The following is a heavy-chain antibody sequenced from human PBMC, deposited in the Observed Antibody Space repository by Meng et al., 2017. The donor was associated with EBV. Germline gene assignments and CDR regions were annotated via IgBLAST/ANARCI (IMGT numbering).Heavy chain of an antibody. CDR3: AKHRLGPLDY. V-gene: IGHV3-53*01. J-gene: IGHJ4*02. D-gene: IGHD5-12*01. CDR2: IYSGGST. CDR1: GFTVSSNY. Sequence: VLLVGAGGGWSQPGGSLSLSCAASGFTVSSNYMSWVRQAPGKGLEWVSVIYSGGSTYYADSVKGRFTISRDNSKNTLYLQMNSLRAEDTAVYYCAKHRLGPLDYWGQGTLVTVSS.